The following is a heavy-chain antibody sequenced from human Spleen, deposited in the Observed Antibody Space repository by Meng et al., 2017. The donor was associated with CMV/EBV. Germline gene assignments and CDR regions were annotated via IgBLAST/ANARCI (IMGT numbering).Heavy chain of an antibody. V-gene: IGHV1-18*01. CDR1: GYTFTSYG. J-gene: IGHJ5*02. D-gene: IGHD2-2*01. CDR2: ISASNGNT. CDR3: ARAGVVPDNWFDP. Sequence: KASGYTFTSYGISWLRQAPGQGLEWMGWISASNGNTNYAQKLQGRVTMTTDTSTSTAYMELRSLRSDDTAVYYCARAGVVPDNWFDPWGQGTLVTVSS.